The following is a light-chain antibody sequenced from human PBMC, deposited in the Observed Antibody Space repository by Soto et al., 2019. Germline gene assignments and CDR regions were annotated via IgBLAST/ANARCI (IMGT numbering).Light chain of an antibody. V-gene: IGLV1-40*01. J-gene: IGLJ1*01. CDR3: QSYDSSRGV. CDR2: GNS. Sequence: QSVLTQPPSVSGAPGQRVTISCTGSSSNIGAGYDVHWYQQLPGTAPKLLIYGNSNRPSGVPDRFSGSKSGTSASLAITGLQAEDEADYYCQSYDSSRGVFGPGTKVTVL. CDR1: SSNIGAGYD.